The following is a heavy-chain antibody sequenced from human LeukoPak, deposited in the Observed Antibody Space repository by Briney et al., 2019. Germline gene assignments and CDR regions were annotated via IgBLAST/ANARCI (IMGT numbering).Heavy chain of an antibody. CDR1: GFTFSNYA. V-gene: IGHV3-23*01. CDR3: AKVALGYCSGSSCYYFDY. Sequence: GGSLRLSCAASGFTFSNYAMSWVRQAPGKGLEWVSGISGSGGGTYYADSVKGRFTISRDNSKNTLYLQINSLRAEDTALYYCAKVALGYCSGSSCYYFDYGGQGTLVTVSS. J-gene: IGHJ4*02. D-gene: IGHD2-15*01. CDR2: ISGSGGGT.